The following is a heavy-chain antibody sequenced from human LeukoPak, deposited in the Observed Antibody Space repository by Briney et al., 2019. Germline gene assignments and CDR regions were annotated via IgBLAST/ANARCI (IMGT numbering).Heavy chain of an antibody. J-gene: IGHJ4*02. CDR2: ISGSGGNT. Sequence: GGSLRLSCAASGFTFRSYAMNWVRQAPGKGLEWVSIISGSGGNTYYADSVKGRFTISRDNSKNTLYLQMNSLRAEDTAVYYCTKSFGPVIAAAGTGADWGQGTLVTVSS. CDR3: TKSFGPVIAAAGTGAD. CDR1: GFTFRSYA. V-gene: IGHV3-23*01. D-gene: IGHD6-13*01.